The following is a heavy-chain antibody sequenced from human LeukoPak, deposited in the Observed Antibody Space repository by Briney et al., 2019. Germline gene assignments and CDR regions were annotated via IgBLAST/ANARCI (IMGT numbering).Heavy chain of an antibody. CDR1: GLTFSTSP. Sequence: GGSLRLSCAASGLTFSTSPMNWVRQAPGKGLEWVSNSGTTGDTYYADSVQGRFTISRDNSKNTPYLQMTSLRAEDTALYYCATKTRGNYPHDYWGQGTLVIVSP. J-gene: IGHJ4*02. CDR3: ATKTRGNYPHDY. D-gene: IGHD3-22*01. CDR2: NSGTTGDT. V-gene: IGHV3-23*01.